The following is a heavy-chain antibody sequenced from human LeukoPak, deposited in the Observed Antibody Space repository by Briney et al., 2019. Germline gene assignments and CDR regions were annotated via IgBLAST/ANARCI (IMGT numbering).Heavy chain of an antibody. J-gene: IGHJ3*02. CDR2: IYYSGST. CDR1: GGSISSSSHY. D-gene: IGHD5-12*01. Sequence: SETLSLTCTVSGGSISSSSHYWGWIRQPPGKGLEWIGSIYYSGSTYYNPSLKSRVTISADTSKNQFSLRLSSVTAADTGIYYCARHSRSAYTGYENAFDIWGQGTMVTVSS. V-gene: IGHV4-39*01. CDR3: ARHSRSAYTGYENAFDI.